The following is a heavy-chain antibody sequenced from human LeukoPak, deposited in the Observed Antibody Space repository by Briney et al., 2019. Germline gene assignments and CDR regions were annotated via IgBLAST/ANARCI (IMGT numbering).Heavy chain of an antibody. J-gene: IGHJ6*04. CDR1: GFTFSSYA. Sequence: PGRSLRLSCAASGFTFSSYAMHWVRQAPGKGREREAVISYDGSNKYYADSVKGRFTISRDNSKNTLYLQMNSLRAEDTAVYYCASTRSHYYYYGMDVWGKGTTVTVSS. CDR3: ASTRSHYYYYGMDV. CDR2: ISYDGSNK. V-gene: IGHV3-30*04.